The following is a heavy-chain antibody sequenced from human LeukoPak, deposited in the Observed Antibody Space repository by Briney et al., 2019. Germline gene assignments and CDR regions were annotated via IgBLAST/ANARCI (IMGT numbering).Heavy chain of an antibody. Sequence: GGSLRLSCAASGFTFSDNYMVWVRQAPGKGLEWVGRTRNKANSYTTEYAASVKGRFTISRDDSKNSLYPQMNSLKTEDTAVYYCARVLGYSGYDLAYWGQGTLVTVSS. CDR2: TRNKANSYTT. CDR1: GFTFSDNY. D-gene: IGHD5-12*01. J-gene: IGHJ4*02. CDR3: ARVLGYSGYDLAY. V-gene: IGHV3-72*01.